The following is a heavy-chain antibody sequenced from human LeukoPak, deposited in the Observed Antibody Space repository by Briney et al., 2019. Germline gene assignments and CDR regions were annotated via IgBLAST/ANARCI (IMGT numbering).Heavy chain of an antibody. J-gene: IGHJ4*02. CDR3: ARTTHTIFGVVPYFDY. V-gene: IGHV3-7*01. CDR2: IKQDGSEK. CDR1: GFTFSSYW. Sequence: GSLRLSCAASGFTFSSYWMSWVRQAPGKGLEWVANIKQDGSEKYYVDSVKGRFTISRDNAKNSLYLQMNSLRAEDTAVYYCARTTHTIFGVVPYFDYWGQGTLVTVSS. D-gene: IGHD3-3*01.